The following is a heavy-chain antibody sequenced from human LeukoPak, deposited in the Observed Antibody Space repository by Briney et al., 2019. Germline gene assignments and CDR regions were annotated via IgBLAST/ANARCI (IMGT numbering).Heavy chain of an antibody. V-gene: IGHV3-30*02. J-gene: IGHJ3*02. D-gene: IGHD3-22*01. CDR3: AKAKYYYDIEWSEAFDI. CDR2: IRYDGSNK. Sequence: PGGSLRLSCAASGFTFSSYGMHWVRQAPGKGLEWVAFIRYDGSNKYYADSVKGRFTISRDNSKSTLYLQMNSLRAEDTAVYYCAKAKYYYDIEWSEAFDIWGQGTMVTVSS. CDR1: GFTFSSYG.